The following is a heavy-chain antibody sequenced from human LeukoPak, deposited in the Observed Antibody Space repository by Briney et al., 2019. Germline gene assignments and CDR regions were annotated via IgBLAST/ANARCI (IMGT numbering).Heavy chain of an antibody. CDR2: IYYSGRT. D-gene: IGHD5-24*01. Sequence: SETLSLTCTVSGGSISSYYWSWIRQPPGKGLEWIGYIYYSGRTNYNPSLKSRVTISVDTSKNQFSLKLSSVTAADTAVYYCASSRDGYNSLDYWGQGTLVTVSS. J-gene: IGHJ4*02. CDR1: GGSISSYY. V-gene: IGHV4-59*01. CDR3: ASSRDGYNSLDY.